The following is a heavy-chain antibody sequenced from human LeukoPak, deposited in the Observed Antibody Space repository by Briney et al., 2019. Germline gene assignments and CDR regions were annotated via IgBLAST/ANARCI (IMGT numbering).Heavy chain of an antibody. CDR1: GFTFSNYG. J-gene: IGHJ4*02. Sequence: GGSLRLSCAASGFTFSNYGMNWVRQAPGKGLEWVSAVTGSGSSTYYADSVNGRFTISRDNSKNTLYLQMNSLRAEDTAVYYCTSQGGDPDYFDYWGQGTLVTVSS. CDR2: VTGSGSST. CDR3: TSQGGDPDYFDY. D-gene: IGHD3-16*01. V-gene: IGHV3-23*01.